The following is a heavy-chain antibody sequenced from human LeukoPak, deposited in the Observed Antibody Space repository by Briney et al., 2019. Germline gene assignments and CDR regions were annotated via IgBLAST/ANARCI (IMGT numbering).Heavy chain of an antibody. Sequence: ASVKVSCKASGYTFTGYYMHWVRQAPGQGLEWMGWINPNSGGTNYAQKFQGRVTMTRDTSISTAYMELSRLGSDDTAVYYCARPISEVPAAMGDSNWFDPWGQGTLVTVSS. CDR1: GYTFTGYY. D-gene: IGHD2-2*01. CDR3: ARPISEVPAAMGDSNWFDP. J-gene: IGHJ5*02. CDR2: INPNSGGT. V-gene: IGHV1-2*02.